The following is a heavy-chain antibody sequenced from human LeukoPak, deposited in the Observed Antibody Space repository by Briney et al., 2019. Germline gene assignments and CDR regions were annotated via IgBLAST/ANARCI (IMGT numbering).Heavy chain of an antibody. CDR3: ARQTDSSSWIHPRYYFDY. V-gene: IGHV1-46*01. CDR2: INPSGGST. J-gene: IGHJ4*02. Sequence: GASVKVSCKASGYTFTSYYMHWVRQAPGQGLEWMGIINPSGGSTSYAQKFQGRVTMTRDTSTSTVYMELSSLSSEDTAVYYCARQTDSSSWIHPRYYFDYWGQGTLVTVSS. D-gene: IGHD6-13*01. CDR1: GYTFTSYY.